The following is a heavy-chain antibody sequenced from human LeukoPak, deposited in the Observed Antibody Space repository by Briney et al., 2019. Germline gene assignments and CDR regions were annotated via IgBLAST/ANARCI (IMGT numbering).Heavy chain of an antibody. CDR2: IKSKTDGGTT. Sequence: GGSLRLSCAASGFTVSSNYMSWVRQAPGKGLEWVGRIKSKTDGGTTDYAAPVKGRFTISRDDSKNTLYLQMNSLKTEDTAVYYCTTDLRPPKDGYCSSTSCYKDYWGQGTLVTVSS. CDR1: GFTVSSNY. D-gene: IGHD2-2*02. V-gene: IGHV3-15*01. CDR3: TTDLRPPKDGYCSSTSCYKDY. J-gene: IGHJ4*02.